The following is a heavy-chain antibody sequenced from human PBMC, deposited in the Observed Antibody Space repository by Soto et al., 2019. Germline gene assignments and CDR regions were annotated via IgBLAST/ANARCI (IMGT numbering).Heavy chain of an antibody. CDR2: IYHSGST. CDR1: GGSISSGGYS. V-gene: IGHV4-30-2*01. J-gene: IGHJ5*02. Sequence: SETLSLTCAVSGGSISSGGYSWSWIRQPPGKGLEWIGYIYHSGSTYYNPSLKSRVTISVDRSKNQFSLKLSSVTAADTAVYYCARSSKYCSSTSCYKVAFDPWGQGTLVTVSS. D-gene: IGHD2-2*02. CDR3: ARSSKYCSSTSCYKVAFDP.